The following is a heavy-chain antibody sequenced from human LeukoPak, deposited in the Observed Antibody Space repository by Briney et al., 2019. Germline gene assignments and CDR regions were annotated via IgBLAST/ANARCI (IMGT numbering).Heavy chain of an antibody. CDR2: MNPNSGNT. Sequence: ASVKVSCKAPGYTFTNYDINWVRQATGQGLEWMGWMNPNSGNTGYTQKFQGRVTMTRNTSISTAYMELSSLRSEDTAVYYCARGRYESSGYYCDYWGQGTQVTVSS. V-gene: IGHV1-8*01. CDR3: ARGRYESSGYYCDY. J-gene: IGHJ4*02. CDR1: GYTFTNYD. D-gene: IGHD3-22*01.